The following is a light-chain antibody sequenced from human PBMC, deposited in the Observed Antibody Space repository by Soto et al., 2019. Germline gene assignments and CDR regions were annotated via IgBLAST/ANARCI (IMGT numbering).Light chain of an antibody. Sequence: QSVLTQPPSVSGAPGQMVTISCTGSSSNIGAGYAVHWYQQLPGTAPKLLIYDNINRPSGVPDRFSGSKSGTSASLAITGLQAEDEADYYCQSYDSSLDYVFGTGTKVTVL. CDR1: SSNIGAGYA. V-gene: IGLV1-40*01. J-gene: IGLJ1*01. CDR3: QSYDSSLDYV. CDR2: DNI.